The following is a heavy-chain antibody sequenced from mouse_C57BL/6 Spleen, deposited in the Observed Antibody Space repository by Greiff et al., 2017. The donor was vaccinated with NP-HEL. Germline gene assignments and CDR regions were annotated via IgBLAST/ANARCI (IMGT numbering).Heavy chain of an antibody. J-gene: IGHJ4*01. D-gene: IGHD2-3*01. CDR2: INPGSGGT. V-gene: IGHV1-54*01. CDR3: ARDMKHYAMDY. CDR1: GYAFTNYL. Sequence: QVQLQQSGAELVRPGTSVKVSCKASGYAFTNYLIEWVKQRPGQGLEWIGVINPGSGGTNYNEKFKGKATLTADKSSSTAYMQLSSLTSEDSAVYVCARDMKHYAMDYWGQGTSVTVSS.